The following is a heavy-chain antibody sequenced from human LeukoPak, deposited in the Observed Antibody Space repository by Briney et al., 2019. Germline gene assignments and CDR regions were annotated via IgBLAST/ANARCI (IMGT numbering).Heavy chain of an antibody. CDR3: AKDPRGYSYGGIDY. J-gene: IGHJ4*02. Sequence: GGSLRLSCEVSGFTFSSYGMHWVRQAPGKGLEWVAVISYDGSNKYYADSVKGRFTISRDNSKNTLYLQMNSLRAEDTAVYYCAKDPRGYSYGGIDYWGQGTLVTVSS. CDR1: GFTFSSYG. CDR2: ISYDGSNK. D-gene: IGHD5-18*01. V-gene: IGHV3-30*18.